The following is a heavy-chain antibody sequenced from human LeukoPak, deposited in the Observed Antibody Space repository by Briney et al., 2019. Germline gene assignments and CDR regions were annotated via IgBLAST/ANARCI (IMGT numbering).Heavy chain of an antibody. V-gene: IGHV4-59*01. CDR1: GGSIRTYY. CDR3: ARSGVVTAINSDYYYGMDV. Sequence: PSETLSLTCTVSGGSIRTYYWSWIRQPPGKGLEWIGYIYYSGSTNYNPSLKSRVTISVDTSKNQFSLKLSSVTAADKAVYYCARSGVVTAINSDYYYGMDVWGQGTTVTVSS. D-gene: IGHD2-21*02. CDR2: IYYSGST. J-gene: IGHJ6*02.